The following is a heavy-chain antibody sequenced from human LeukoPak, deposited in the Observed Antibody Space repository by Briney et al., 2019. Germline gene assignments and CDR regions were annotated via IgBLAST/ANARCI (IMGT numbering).Heavy chain of an antibody. CDR1: GYTFTVYY. J-gene: IGHJ4*02. Sequence: ASVKVSCKASGYTFTVYYMHWVRQAPGQGLEWMGWINPNSGGTKYAQKFQGRVTMTSDTSISTAYMELSRLRSDDTAVYYCARSMERWEFSFDYWGQGTLVTVSS. CDR3: ARSMERWEFSFDY. CDR2: INPNSGGT. V-gene: IGHV1-2*02. D-gene: IGHD1-1*01.